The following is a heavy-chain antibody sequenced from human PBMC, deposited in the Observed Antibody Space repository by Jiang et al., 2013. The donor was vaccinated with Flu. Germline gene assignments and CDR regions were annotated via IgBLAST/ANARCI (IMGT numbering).Heavy chain of an antibody. Sequence: QLVESGEAWYSLGGPVRLSCAASGFTFSTYTMNWVRQAPEKGLQWVSSISGGGGSTYYADSVKGRFTISRDNSENMLYLQLNSLRADDTAVYYCAKDFGRVAGGSSGPWGQGTLVTVSS. CDR1: GFTFSTYT. CDR3: AKDFGRVAGGSSGP. V-gene: IGHV3-23*04. D-gene: IGHD3-16*01. CDR2: ISGGGGST. J-gene: IGHJ5*02.